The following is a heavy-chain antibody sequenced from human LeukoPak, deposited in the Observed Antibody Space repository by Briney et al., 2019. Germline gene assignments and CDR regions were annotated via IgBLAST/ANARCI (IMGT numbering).Heavy chain of an antibody. Sequence: PSETLSLTCTVSGGSISSYYWSWIRQPPGKGLEWIGYIYYSGSTNYNPSLKSRVTISVDTSKNQFSLKLSSVTAADTAVYYCARHVGGRLRPDAFDIWGQGAMVTVSS. D-gene: IGHD4-17*01. V-gene: IGHV4-59*08. CDR3: ARHVGGRLRPDAFDI. J-gene: IGHJ3*02. CDR1: GGSISSYY. CDR2: IYYSGST.